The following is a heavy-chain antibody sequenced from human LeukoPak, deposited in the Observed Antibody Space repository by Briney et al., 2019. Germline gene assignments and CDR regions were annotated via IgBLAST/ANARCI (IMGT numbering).Heavy chain of an antibody. Sequence: GGSLRLSCAASGFTFSSYSMNWVRQAPGKGLEWVSSISSSSSYIYYADSVKGRFTISRDNAKNSLYLQMNSMRAEDTAVYYCARRLAVAGRSIDYWGQGTLVTVSS. CDR1: GFTFSSYS. J-gene: IGHJ4*02. V-gene: IGHV3-21*01. CDR2: ISSSSSYI. CDR3: ARRLAVAGRSIDY. D-gene: IGHD6-19*01.